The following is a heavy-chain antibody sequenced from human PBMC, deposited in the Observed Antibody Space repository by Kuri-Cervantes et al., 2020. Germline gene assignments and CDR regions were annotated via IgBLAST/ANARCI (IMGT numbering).Heavy chain of an antibody. CDR3: ARDGGGNFDY. V-gene: IGHV3-66*02. Sequence: LSLTCAASGFTVSSNYMSWVRQAPGKGLEWVSVIYSGGSTYYADSVKGRFTISRDNSKNTLYLQMNSLRAEDTAVYYCARDGGGNFDYWGQGTLVTVSS. J-gene: IGHJ4*02. CDR1: GFTVSSNY. CDR2: IYSGGST. D-gene: IGHD4-23*01.